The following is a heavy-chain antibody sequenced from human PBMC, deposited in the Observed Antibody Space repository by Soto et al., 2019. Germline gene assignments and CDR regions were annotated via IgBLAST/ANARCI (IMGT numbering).Heavy chain of an antibody. V-gene: IGHV1-18*01. Sequence: GASVKVSCKASGFTFTNYGISWVRQAPGQGFEWMGWITGSTRDTNYAQKFQDRLAMTTDTSADTTYMELRSLRGDETAVYYCARDKVGTAADFWGQGTLVTVSS. CDR1: GFTFTNYG. D-gene: IGHD2-15*01. J-gene: IGHJ4*02. CDR3: ARDKVGTAADF. CDR2: ITGSTRDT.